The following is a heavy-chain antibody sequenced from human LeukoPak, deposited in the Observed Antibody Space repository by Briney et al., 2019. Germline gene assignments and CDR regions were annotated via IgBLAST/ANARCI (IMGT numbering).Heavy chain of an antibody. CDR1: GYTFTDYY. Sequence: ASVKVSCKASGYTFTDYYMHWVRQAPGQGFEWMGWINPNDGDTNYAQKFQGRVTMTRDTSISTAYMELSRLRSDDTAVYYCAGTPDIIRGGIDYWGQGTLVTVSS. CDR2: INPNDGDT. V-gene: IGHV1-2*02. D-gene: IGHD3-10*01. CDR3: AGTPDIIRGGIDY. J-gene: IGHJ4*02.